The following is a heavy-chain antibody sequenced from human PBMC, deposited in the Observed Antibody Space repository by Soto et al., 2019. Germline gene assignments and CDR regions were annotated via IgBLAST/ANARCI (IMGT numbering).Heavy chain of an antibody. CDR1: GYTFTSYD. J-gene: IGHJ4*02. CDR3: ARERSSGWYVDY. V-gene: IGHV1-8*01. D-gene: IGHD6-19*01. CDR2: MNPNSGNT. Sequence: QVQLVQSGAEVKKPGASVKVSCKASGYTFTSYDINWVRQATGQGLEWMGWMNPNSGNTGYAQKFQGRVTLNRNTSIRTAYMELSSLRSEDTAVYYCARERSSGWYVDYWGQGTLVTVSS.